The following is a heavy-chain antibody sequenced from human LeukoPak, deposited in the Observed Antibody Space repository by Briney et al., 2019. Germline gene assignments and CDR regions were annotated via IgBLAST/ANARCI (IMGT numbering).Heavy chain of an antibody. V-gene: IGHV3-33*01. CDR1: GFTFSSYG. J-gene: IGHJ4*02. CDR3: ARASDRVIFDY. CDR2: IWYDGSNK. Sequence: GGSLRLSCAASGFTFSSYGMHWVRQAPGKGPEWVAVIWYDGSNKYYADSVKGRFTISRDNPKNTLYLQMNSLRAEDTAVYYCARASDRVIFDYWGQGTLVTVSS. D-gene: IGHD2-21*01.